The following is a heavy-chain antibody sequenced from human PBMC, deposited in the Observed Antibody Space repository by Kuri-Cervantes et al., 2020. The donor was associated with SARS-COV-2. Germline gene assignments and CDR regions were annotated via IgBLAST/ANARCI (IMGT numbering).Heavy chain of an antibody. CDR2: IRSKAYGGIK. Sequence: GESLRLSCTAYGFTFGDYAMSWVRQAPGKGLEWVGFIRSKAYGGIKKYAASVKGRFTISRDDSKSIAYLQMNSLKTADTAVYYCTRVSCSSTSCYYAFDIWGQGTMVTVSS. CDR3: TRVSCSSTSCYYAFDI. D-gene: IGHD2-2*01. CDR1: GFTFGDYA. V-gene: IGHV3-49*04. J-gene: IGHJ3*02.